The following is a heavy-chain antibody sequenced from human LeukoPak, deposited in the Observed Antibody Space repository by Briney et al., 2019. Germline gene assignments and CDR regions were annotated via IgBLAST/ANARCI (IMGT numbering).Heavy chain of an antibody. CDR1: GGSINSHSYY. J-gene: IGHJ4*02. V-gene: IGHV4-39*01. D-gene: IGHD5-24*01. CDR2: VYYDGTS. CDR3: VRHISTNTGYFDS. Sequence: PSETLSLTCTVSGGSINSHSYYWGWIRQPPGKGLEWIGSVYYDGTSYSNPSLQSRAAVFVDTSRDQFSLGLSFVTAADTALYYCVRHISTNTGYFDSCGQGTLVSVSS.